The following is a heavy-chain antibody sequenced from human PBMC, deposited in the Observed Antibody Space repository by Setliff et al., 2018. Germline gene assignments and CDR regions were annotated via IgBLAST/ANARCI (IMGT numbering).Heavy chain of an antibody. CDR1: GDSISSHV. CDR2: LYTSGDT. J-gene: IGHJ4*02. D-gene: IGHD2-15*01. Sequence: SETLSLTCTVSGDSISSHVWTWIRQPAAGEGLEWIGRLYTSGDTDYNPSTKSRVTMSVDTSKNQLSLKLSSVTAADTAVYYCARDRVVVGAGRRGYYFDYWGQGTLVTVSS. CDR3: ARDRVVVGAGRRGYYFDY. V-gene: IGHV4-4*07.